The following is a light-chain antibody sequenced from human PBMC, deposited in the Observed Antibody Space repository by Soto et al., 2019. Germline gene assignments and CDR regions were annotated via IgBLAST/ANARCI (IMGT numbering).Light chain of an antibody. CDR1: SADVGGGYNY. V-gene: IGLV2-14*03. J-gene: IGLJ2*01. CDR3: SSYTPSSTHVI. Sequence: QSVLSQPASVSGSPGQSITIACTGDSADVGGGYNYVSWYQQHPGKAPKLIIYDVSSRPSGVSNRFSGSKSGNTASLTISGLQAEDEAEYYCSSYTPSSTHVIYGGGTKVTVL. CDR2: DVS.